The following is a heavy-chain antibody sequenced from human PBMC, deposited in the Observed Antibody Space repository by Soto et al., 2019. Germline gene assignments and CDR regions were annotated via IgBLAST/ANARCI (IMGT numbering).Heavy chain of an antibody. D-gene: IGHD6-13*01. V-gene: IGHV4-4*02. CDR2: IHHSGST. J-gene: IGHJ4*02. Sequence: QVQLQESGPGLVRPSGTVSPTCAVSGVSISSDNWWSWVHQPPGKALEWIGEIHHSGSTNYNPSLKSRVTMSVVPSKDLFSLTLNSVTAADTAFYYCARDQGSHPGDWGQGTLVSVSS. CDR1: GVSISSDNW. CDR3: ARDQGSHPGD.